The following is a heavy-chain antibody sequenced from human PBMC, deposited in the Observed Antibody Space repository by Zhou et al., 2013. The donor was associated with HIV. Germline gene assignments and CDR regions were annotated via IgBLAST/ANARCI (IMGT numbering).Heavy chain of an antibody. Sequence: QVQLVQSGAEVKKPGASVKVSCKASGYTFTGYYMHWVRQAPGQGLEWMGWINPNSGGTNYAQKFQGRVTITTDESTSTAYMELSSLRSEDTAVYYCAATRWYSNSWYDVDYWGQGTLVTVSS. CDR1: GYTFTGYY. V-gene: IGHV1-2*02. CDR3: AATRWYSNSWYDVDY. CDR2: INPNSGGT. J-gene: IGHJ4*02. D-gene: IGHD6-13*01.